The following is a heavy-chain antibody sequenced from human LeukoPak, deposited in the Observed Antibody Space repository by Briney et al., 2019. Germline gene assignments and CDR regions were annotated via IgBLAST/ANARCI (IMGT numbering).Heavy chain of an antibody. CDR2: IHYSGTT. CDR1: GDSISNYH. V-gene: IGHV4-59*01. J-gene: IGHJ4*02. Sequence: SETLSLTCTVSGDSISNYHWSWIRQSPGKRLEWIGYIHYSGTTNYNPSLRSRVTISVDMSRNQFSLKLNPVTAADTAVYYCARDRSADRGFDYWGQGTLVNVSS. CDR3: ARDRSADRGFDY.